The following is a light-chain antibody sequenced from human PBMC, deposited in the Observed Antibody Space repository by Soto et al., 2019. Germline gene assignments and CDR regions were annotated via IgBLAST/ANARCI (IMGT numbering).Light chain of an antibody. J-gene: IGKJ3*01. CDR2: KAS. Sequence: DIQMTQSPSTLSASVGDRVTITCRASQSISSWLAWYQQKPGKAPKLLIYKASSLESGVPSRFSGSGSGTEFTLTISILQPDDFATYYCQQYNSYPSTCGPGTKVDIK. CDR3: QQYNSYPST. V-gene: IGKV1-5*03. CDR1: QSISSW.